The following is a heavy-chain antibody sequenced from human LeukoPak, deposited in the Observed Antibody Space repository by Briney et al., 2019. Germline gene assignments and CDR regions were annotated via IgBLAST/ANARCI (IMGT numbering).Heavy chain of an antibody. CDR2: ISAYNGNT. CDR1: GYTFTSYG. V-gene: IGHV1-18*01. D-gene: IGHD3-10*01. Sequence: ASVKVSCKASGYTFTSYGISWVRQAPGQGLEWMGWISAYNGNTNYAQKLQGRVTMTTDTSTSTAYMELRSLRSDDTAVYYCARDYRDVLLWCGELSKWGQGTLVTVSS. J-gene: IGHJ4*02. CDR3: ARDYRDVLLWCGELSK.